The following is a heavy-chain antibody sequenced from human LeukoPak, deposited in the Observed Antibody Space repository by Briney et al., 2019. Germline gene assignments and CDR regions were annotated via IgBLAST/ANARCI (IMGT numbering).Heavy chain of an antibody. CDR3: ARERVYYYDSSGYYRFIDY. Sequence: ASVKVSCKASGYTFTGYYMHWVRQAPGQGLEWMGWINPNSGGTNYAQKFQGRVTMTRDTSISTAYMELSRLRSDDTAVYYCARERVYYYDSSGYYRFIDYWGQGTLVTVSS. V-gene: IGHV1-2*02. CDR1: GYTFTGYY. J-gene: IGHJ4*02. CDR2: INPNSGGT. D-gene: IGHD3-22*01.